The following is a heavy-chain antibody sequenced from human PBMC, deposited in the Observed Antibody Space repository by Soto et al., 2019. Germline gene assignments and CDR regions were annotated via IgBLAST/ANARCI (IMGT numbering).Heavy chain of an antibody. CDR3: ASAAGRDWFDP. Sequence: SVKVSCKASGFTFTSSAMQWVRQARGQRLEWIGWIVVGSGNTNYAQKFQERVTITRYKSTSTAYMELRSLRSDDTAVYYCASAAGRDWFDPWGQGTLVTVSS. D-gene: IGHD6-13*01. V-gene: IGHV1-58*02. J-gene: IGHJ5*02. CDR2: IVVGSGNT. CDR1: GFTFTSSA.